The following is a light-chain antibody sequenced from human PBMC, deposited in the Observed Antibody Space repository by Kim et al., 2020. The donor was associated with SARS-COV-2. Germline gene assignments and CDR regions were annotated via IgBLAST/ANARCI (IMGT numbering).Light chain of an antibody. Sequence: GSVGARVTIACRASQDITSNLAWFQQKPGKAPKSVVYAASSLQSGAPSRFSGAGSGTDFTLTISTLQAEDSGTYYCQQYSAYPRTFGQGTKVDIK. V-gene: IGKV1-16*01. CDR1: QDITSN. CDR3: QQYSAYPRT. J-gene: IGKJ1*01. CDR2: AAS.